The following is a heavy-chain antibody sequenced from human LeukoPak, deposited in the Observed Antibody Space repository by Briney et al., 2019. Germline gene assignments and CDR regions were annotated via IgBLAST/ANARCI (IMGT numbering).Heavy chain of an antibody. D-gene: IGHD5-18*01. CDR3: AKSRLTASDSYGMDV. CDR1: GFTFSSYG. Sequence: PGGSLRLSCAASGFTFSSYGMHWVRQAPGKGLEWVAVISYDGSNKYYADSVKGRFTISRDNSKNTLYLQMNSLGAEDTAVYYCAKSRLTASDSYGMDVWGQGTTVTISS. CDR2: ISYDGSNK. V-gene: IGHV3-30*18. J-gene: IGHJ6*02.